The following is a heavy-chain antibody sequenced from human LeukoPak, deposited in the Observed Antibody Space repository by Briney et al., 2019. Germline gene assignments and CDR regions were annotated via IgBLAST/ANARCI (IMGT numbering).Heavy chain of an antibody. CDR2: VNPSGGST. D-gene: IGHD3-3*02. J-gene: IGHJ4*02. CDR3: ARDAF. Sequence: ASVKVSCKTSGYSFTNFYIHWVRQAPGQGLEWIGMVNPSGGSTSSAQKFQGRVNMTTDTSTRTFYMEMTGLTSDDTGIYYCARDAFWGQGTQVTVSS. CDR1: GYSFTNFY. V-gene: IGHV1-46*01.